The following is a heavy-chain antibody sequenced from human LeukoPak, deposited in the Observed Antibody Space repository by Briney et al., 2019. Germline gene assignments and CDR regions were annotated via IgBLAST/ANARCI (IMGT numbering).Heavy chain of an antibody. V-gene: IGHV4-4*08. D-gene: IGHD3-22*01. CDR1: GGSISSYY. CDR2: IYNSGST. CDR3: ARESYYYDSSGYPPFDY. Sequence: SETLSLTCTVSGGSISSYYWNWIRQPPGKGLEWIGYIYNSGSTNNNPSLKSRVTISVDTSKKQFSLKLSSVTAADTAVYYCARESYYYDSSGYPPFDYWGQGTLVTVSS. J-gene: IGHJ4*02.